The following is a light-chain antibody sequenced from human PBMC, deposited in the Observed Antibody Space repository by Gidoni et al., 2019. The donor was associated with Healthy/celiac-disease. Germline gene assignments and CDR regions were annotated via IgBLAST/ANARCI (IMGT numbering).Light chain of an antibody. Sequence: SYALTQPSSVSVSPGQTARITCSGDVLAKKYARWFQQKPGQAPVLVIYKDSERPSGIPERFSGSSSGTTVTLTISGAQVEDEADYYCYSAADNNAVCGGGTKLTVL. J-gene: IGLJ2*01. CDR1: VLAKKY. CDR2: KDS. CDR3: YSAADNNAV. V-gene: IGLV3-27*01.